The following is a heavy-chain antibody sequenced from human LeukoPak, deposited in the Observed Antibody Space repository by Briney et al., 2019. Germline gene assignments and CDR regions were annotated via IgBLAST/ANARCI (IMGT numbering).Heavy chain of an antibody. V-gene: IGHV5-51*01. CDR3: AGQYINSSPFDY. CDR1: GYSFPNYW. Sequence: PGESLQISCKGSGYSFPNYWIAWVRQMPGKGLEWMGIIYPGDSDTRYSPSFQGQVTFSADKSITTAYLQWSRLQASDTAMYYCAGQYINSSPFDYWGQGTLVTVSS. D-gene: IGHD6-6*01. CDR2: IYPGDSDT. J-gene: IGHJ4*02.